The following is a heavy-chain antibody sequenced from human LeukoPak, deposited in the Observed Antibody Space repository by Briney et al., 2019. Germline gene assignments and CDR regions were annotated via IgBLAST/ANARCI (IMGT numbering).Heavy chain of an antibody. CDR2: ISAYNGHT. D-gene: IGHD1-7*01. V-gene: IGHV1-18*01. Sequence: ASVKVSCKASGYTFTSYGITWVRQAPGQGLEWMGWISAYNGHTKYAQKLQGRVTMTTDTSTSIAYMELSSLRSDDTAMYYCARDAILEGTFDYWGQGTLVTVSS. CDR1: GYTFTSYG. J-gene: IGHJ4*02. CDR3: ARDAILEGTFDY.